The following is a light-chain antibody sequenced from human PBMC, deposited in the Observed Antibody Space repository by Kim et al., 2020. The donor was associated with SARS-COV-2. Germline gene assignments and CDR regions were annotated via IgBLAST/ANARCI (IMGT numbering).Light chain of an antibody. J-gene: IGKJ2*01. V-gene: IGKV1-5*03. CDR3: QQYSSDFYT. Sequence: IQMTQSPSTLSASVGDRVTITCRASQTISTWLAWYQQKPGTAPNLLIYKASNLRSGVPSRFSASGSGTEFTLTINSLQPDDFATYYCQQYSSDFYTFGQGTKLEI. CDR1: QTISTW. CDR2: KAS.